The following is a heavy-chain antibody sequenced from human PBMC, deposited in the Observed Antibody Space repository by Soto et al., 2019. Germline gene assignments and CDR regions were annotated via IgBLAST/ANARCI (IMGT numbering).Heavy chain of an antibody. D-gene: IGHD3-3*01. CDR2: IYWDDDK. V-gene: IGHV2-5*02. CDR1: GFSLSTSGVG. Sequence: QITLKESGPTLVKPTQTLTLTCTFSGFSLSTSGVGVGWIRQPPGKALEWLALIYWDDDKRYSPSLKSRLTITKDTSKNQVVLTMTNMDPVDTATYYCAHRPLFYDFWSGQGWFDPWGQGTLVTVSS. CDR3: AHRPLFYDFWSGQGWFDP. J-gene: IGHJ5*02.